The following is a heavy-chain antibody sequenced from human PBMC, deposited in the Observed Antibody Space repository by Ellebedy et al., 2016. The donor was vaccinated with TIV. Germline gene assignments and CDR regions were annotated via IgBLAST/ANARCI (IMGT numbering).Heavy chain of an antibody. D-gene: IGHD6-13*01. J-gene: IGHJ4*02. CDR2: IYPCDSHT. Sequence: GESLKISCKGSGYSFTNYWIGWVRQMPGKGLEWMALIYPCDSHTEYSPSFQGQVTISADKSIRTAYLQWSSLKASDTAMYYCARYEGTAGGIDYWGQGTLVTVSS. CDR3: ARYEGTAGGIDY. CDR1: GYSFTNYW. V-gene: IGHV5-51*01.